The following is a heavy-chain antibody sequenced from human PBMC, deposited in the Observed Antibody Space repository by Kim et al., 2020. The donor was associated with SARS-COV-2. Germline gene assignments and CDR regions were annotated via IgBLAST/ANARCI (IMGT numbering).Heavy chain of an antibody. Sequence: YAATVKGRFTISRDNSKNTVYLQMNSLGAENTAIYCCARLAYNNFLGGMDAWGQGTTVTVSS. CDR3: ARLAYNNFLGGMDA. J-gene: IGHJ6*02. D-gene: IGHD7-27*01. V-gene: IGHV3-33*01.